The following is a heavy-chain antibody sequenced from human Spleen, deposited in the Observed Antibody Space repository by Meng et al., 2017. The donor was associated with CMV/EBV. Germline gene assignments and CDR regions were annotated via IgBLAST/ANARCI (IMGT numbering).Heavy chain of an antibody. CDR2: ISSSSSYI. CDR3: ARDLAGYYYDSSGY. CDR1: GLTFSSYS. V-gene: IGHV3-21*01. J-gene: IGHJ4*02. D-gene: IGHD3-22*01. Sequence: SGLTFSSYSMYWVRQAPGKGLEWVSSISSSSSYIYYADSVKGRFTISRDNAKNSLYLQMNSLRAEDTAVYYCARDLAGYYYDSSGYWGQGTLVTVSS.